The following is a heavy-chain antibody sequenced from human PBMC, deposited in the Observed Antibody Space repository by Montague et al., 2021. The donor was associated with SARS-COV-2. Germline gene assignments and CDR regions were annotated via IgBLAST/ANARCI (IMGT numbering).Heavy chain of an antibody. CDR2: IYHSGTT. J-gene: IGHJ4*02. Sequence: SETLSLTCTVSGDSITNNDYWGWIRQPPGKGLEWIGTIYHSGTTYYNPSLKRRGTISVDTSNNHFSLKLTSVTAADTAAYYCGRRHIVASNSAFDYWGQGTLVTVSS. D-gene: IGHD2-21*01. CDR1: GDSITNNDY. V-gene: IGHV4-38-2*02. CDR3: GRRHIVASNSAFDY.